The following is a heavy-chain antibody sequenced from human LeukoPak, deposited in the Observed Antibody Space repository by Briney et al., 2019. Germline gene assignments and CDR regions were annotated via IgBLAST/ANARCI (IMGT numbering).Heavy chain of an antibody. CDR1: GFSFSSYG. D-gene: IGHD6-13*01. CDR3: ASGGYTSSWYVVDY. Sequence: GGSLRLSCAASGFSFSSYGMHWVRQAPGKGLEWVAVISYDGSNKYYADSVKGRFTISRDNSKNTLYLQMSSPRPEDTAVYYCASGGYTSSWYVVDYWGQGTLVTVSS. V-gene: IGHV3-30*03. J-gene: IGHJ4*02. CDR2: ISYDGSNK.